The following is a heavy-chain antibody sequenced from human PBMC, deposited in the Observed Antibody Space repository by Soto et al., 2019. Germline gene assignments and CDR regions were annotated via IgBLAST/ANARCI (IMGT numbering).Heavy chain of an antibody. CDR1: GYPFTTYH. Sequence: GASVKVSCKASGYPFTTYHLHWVRQASGQGLEWMGIVYVTGTGTRSAQKFQGRLTMTRDRSTSTVYMELSSLRSEDTAVYYCARPEGYGSGSYYFDSWGQGTLVTVSS. D-gene: IGHD3-10*01. V-gene: IGHV1-46*01. CDR3: ARPEGYGSGSYYFDS. CDR2: VYVTGTGT. J-gene: IGHJ4*02.